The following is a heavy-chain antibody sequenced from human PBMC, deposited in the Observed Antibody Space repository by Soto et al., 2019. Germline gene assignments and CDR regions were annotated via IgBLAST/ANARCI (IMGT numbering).Heavy chain of an antibody. D-gene: IGHD2-15*01. CDR1: GGPISSGGYS. CDR3: ARGQVVAAQH. J-gene: IGHJ1*01. Sequence: QLPLQESGSGLVKPSQTLSLTCAVSGGPISSGGYSWSWIRQPPGKGLEGIGYIYHSGSTYYYPSLESRITISVDSSKNQFSLKLSSVTAAATAVYYCARGQVVAAQHWGQGTLVSVSS. V-gene: IGHV4-30-2*01. CDR2: IYHSGST.